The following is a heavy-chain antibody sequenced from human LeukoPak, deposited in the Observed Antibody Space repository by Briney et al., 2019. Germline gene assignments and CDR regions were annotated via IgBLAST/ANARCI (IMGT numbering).Heavy chain of an antibody. J-gene: IGHJ4*02. V-gene: IGHV1-18*01. CDR2: ISAYNGNT. CDR3: ARVTLMGYSSIHYYFDY. Sequence: ASVKVSCKASGYTFTSYGISWVRQAPGQGLEWLGWISAYNGNTNYAQKFQGRVTMTRDMSTSTVYMELSSLRSEDTAVYYCARVTLMGYSSIHYYFDYWGQGTLVTVSS. CDR1: GYTFTSYG. D-gene: IGHD6-19*01.